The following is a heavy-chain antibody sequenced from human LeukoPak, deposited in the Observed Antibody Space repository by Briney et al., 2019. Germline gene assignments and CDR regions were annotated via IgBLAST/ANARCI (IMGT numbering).Heavy chain of an antibody. CDR1: GFTFSSYW. CDR2: ISSSSSSI. D-gene: IGHD1-14*01. J-gene: IGHJ4*02. CDR3: ARVYRRYFDY. V-gene: IGHV3-48*01. Sequence: GGSLRLSCAASGFTFSSYWMSWVRQAPGKGLEWVSYISSSSSSIYYADAVKGRFTISRDNAKNSLYLQMNSLRAEDTAVYYCARVYRRYFDYWGQGTLVTVSS.